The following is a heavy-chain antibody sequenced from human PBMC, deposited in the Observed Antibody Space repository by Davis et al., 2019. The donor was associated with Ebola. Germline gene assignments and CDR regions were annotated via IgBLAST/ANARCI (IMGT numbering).Heavy chain of an antibody. D-gene: IGHD7-27*01. CDR1: GFTFGDYA. V-gene: IGHV3-49*03. Sequence: GGSLRLSCTASGFTFGDYAMSWFRQAPGKGLEWVGYIRSKAYGGTTEYAASVKGRFTILRDDSKSIAYLQMNSLKTEDTAVYYCTRAKRLHFSLLGGFDYWGQGTLVTVSS. CDR2: IRSKAYGGTT. J-gene: IGHJ4*02. CDR3: TRAKRLHFSLLGGFDY.